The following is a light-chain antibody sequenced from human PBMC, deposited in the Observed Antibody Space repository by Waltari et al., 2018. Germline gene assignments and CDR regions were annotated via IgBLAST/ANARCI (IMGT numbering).Light chain of an antibody. J-gene: IGLJ3*02. CDR3: CSYATSGTFGV. CDR1: TSDVGSYNL. Sequence: QSALTQPASVSGSPGQSITISCTGTTSDVGSYNLVSWYQHHPGKAPKLMIYEGTKRPSGLSDRFSGARSGNSASLTISGLQAEDEGDYYCCSYATSGTFGVFGGGTKLTVL. V-gene: IGLV2-23*03. CDR2: EGT.